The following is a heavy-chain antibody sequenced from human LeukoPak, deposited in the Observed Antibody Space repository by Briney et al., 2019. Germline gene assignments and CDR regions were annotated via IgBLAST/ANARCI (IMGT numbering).Heavy chain of an antibody. Sequence: GGSLRLSCAASGFTFSSYAMHWVRQAPGKGLEWVAVISYDGSNKYYADSVKGRFTISRDNSKNTLYLQMNSLRAEDTAVYYCARAYCTNGVCQGSYYHGMDVWGQGTTVTVSS. D-gene: IGHD2-8*01. V-gene: IGHV3-30-3*01. CDR2: ISYDGSNK. CDR3: ARAYCTNGVCQGSYYHGMDV. CDR1: GFTFSSYA. J-gene: IGHJ6*02.